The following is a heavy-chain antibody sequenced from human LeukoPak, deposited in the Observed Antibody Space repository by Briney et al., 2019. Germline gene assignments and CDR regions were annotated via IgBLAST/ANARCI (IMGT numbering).Heavy chain of an antibody. D-gene: IGHD1-26*01. J-gene: IGHJ3*02. CDR3: ARDNSGSSSTNAFDI. CDR1: GGSISSYY. CDR2: IYTSGST. Sequence: PSETLSLTCTVSGGSISSYYWSWIRQPAGKGLEWIGRIYTSGSTNYNPSLKSRVTMSVDTSKNQFSLKLSSVTAADTAVYYCARDNSGSSSTNAFDIWGQGTMVTVSS. V-gene: IGHV4-4*07.